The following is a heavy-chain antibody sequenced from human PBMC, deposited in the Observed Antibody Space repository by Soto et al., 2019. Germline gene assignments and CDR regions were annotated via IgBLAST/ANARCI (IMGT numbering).Heavy chain of an antibody. J-gene: IGHJ6*02. CDR3: ARDRQSEIVAMLASNGMDV. V-gene: IGHV4-30-4*01. D-gene: IGHD5-12*01. CDR2: SYASETT. CDR1: GGSINSDDSY. Sequence: QVQLQESGPGLVKPSQTLSLTCTVSGGSINSDDSYWSWLRQPPGRGLEWIGYSYASETTFYNPSLKSRVTISVATSKNHFSLKLNSVTAADTAVYYCARDRQSEIVAMLASNGMDVWGQGTTVIVSS.